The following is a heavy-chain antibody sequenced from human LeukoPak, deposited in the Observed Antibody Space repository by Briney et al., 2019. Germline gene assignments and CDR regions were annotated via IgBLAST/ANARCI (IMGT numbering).Heavy chain of an antibody. CDR3: ARGITAGGAMDY. D-gene: IGHD3-16*01. J-gene: IGHJ4*02. V-gene: IGHV3-30-3*01. CDR2: ISYVGGTD. Sequence: PGGSLRLSCAVSGFMFSGFSMYWVRQAPGKGLEWVALISYVGGTDYYSPSVRGRFTISRDTSKNTLYLQLSSLRTEDTAVYYCARGITAGGAMDYWGQGTLVTVSS. CDR1: GFMFSGFS.